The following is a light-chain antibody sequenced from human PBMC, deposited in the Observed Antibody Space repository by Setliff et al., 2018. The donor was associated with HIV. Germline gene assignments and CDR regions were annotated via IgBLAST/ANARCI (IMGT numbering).Light chain of an antibody. J-gene: IGLJ1*01. CDR3: SSYTSSSTPYV. V-gene: IGLV2-14*02. Sequence: QSALAQPASVSGSPGQSITISCTGSSSDVGSYNFVSWYQQHPGKAPKLMIYQVNKRPSGVSNRFSGSKSGNTASLTVSGLQAEDEADYYCSSYTSSSTPYVFGTGTKVTVL. CDR2: QVN. CDR1: SSDVGSYNF.